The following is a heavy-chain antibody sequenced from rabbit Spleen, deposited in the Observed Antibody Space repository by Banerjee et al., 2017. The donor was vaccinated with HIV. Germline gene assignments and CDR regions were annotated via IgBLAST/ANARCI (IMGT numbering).Heavy chain of an antibody. J-gene: IGHJ6*01. CDR2: IGSSSSGFT. CDR3: ARDTGSSFSSYGMDL. Sequence: QEQLEESGGGLVKPEGSLTLTCKASGVSFSTSYWICWVRQAPGKGLEWISCIGSSSSGFTYSATWAKGRFTISKTSSTTVTLQMTSLTVADTATYFCARDTGSSFSSYGMDLWGPGTLVTVS. V-gene: IGHV1S45*01. D-gene: IGHD8-1*01. CDR1: GVSFSTSYW.